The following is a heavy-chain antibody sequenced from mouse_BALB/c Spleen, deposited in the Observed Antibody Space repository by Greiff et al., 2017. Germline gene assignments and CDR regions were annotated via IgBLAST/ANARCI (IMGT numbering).Heavy chain of an antibody. D-gene: IGHD2-4*01. CDR2: IWAGGST. V-gene: IGHV2-9*02. J-gene: IGHJ4*01. Sequence: VKLMESGPGLVAPSQSLSITCTVSGFSLTSYGVHWVRQPPGKGLEWLGVIWAGGSTNYNSALMSRLSISKDNSKSQVFLKMNSLQTDDTAMYYCARDRTMITYAMDYWGQGTSVTVSS. CDR1: GFSLTSYG. CDR3: ARDRTMITYAMDY.